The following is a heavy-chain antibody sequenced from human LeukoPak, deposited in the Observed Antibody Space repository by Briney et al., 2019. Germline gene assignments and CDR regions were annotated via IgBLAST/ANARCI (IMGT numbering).Heavy chain of an antibody. CDR1: GFSLSTTGVG. J-gene: IGHJ5*02. CDR2: IYWDDDK. CDR3: ALHSEVGVVNDH. Sequence: ESGPTLLKPTQTLTLTCTFSGFSLSTTGVGVGWIRQPPGKALEWLALIYWDDDKRYSPSLNSRLTITKDTSKNQVVLTMTNMDPVDTATYYCALHSEVGVVNDHWGQGTLVTVSS. V-gene: IGHV2-5*02. D-gene: IGHD3-3*01.